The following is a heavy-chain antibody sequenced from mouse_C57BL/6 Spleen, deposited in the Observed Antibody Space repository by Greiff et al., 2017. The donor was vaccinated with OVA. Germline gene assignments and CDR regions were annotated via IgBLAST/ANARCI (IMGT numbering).Heavy chain of an antibody. CDR1: GFTFTDYY. Sequence: DVQLVESGGGLVQPGGSLSLSCAASGFTFTDYYMSWVRQPPGQALEWLGFIRNKANGYTTEYSASGKGRFTISRDTSQSILYLQMNALGAEDIATEYCASSMVTTVYYCAMDYWGQGTSVTVSS. CDR3: ASSMVTTVYYCAMDY. J-gene: IGHJ4*01. V-gene: IGHV7-3*01. CDR2: IRNKANGYTT. D-gene: IGHD2-2*01.